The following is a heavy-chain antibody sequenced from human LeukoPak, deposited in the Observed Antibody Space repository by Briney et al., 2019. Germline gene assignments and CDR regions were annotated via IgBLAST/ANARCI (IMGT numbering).Heavy chain of an antibody. CDR3: ARPYDSSGYYVDAFDI. Sequence: GESLKISCKGSGYSFTSYWIGWVRQMPGKGLEWMGIIYPGDSDTRYSPSFQGQVTISADKSISTAYLQWSSLKASDTAMYYCARPYDSSGYYVDAFDIWGQGTMVTVSS. V-gene: IGHV5-51*01. D-gene: IGHD3-22*01. J-gene: IGHJ3*02. CDR2: IYPGDSDT. CDR1: GYSFTSYW.